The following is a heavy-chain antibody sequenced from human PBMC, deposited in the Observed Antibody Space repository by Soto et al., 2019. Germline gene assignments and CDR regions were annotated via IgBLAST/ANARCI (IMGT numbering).Heavy chain of an antibody. D-gene: IGHD3-22*01. J-gene: IGHJ4*02. V-gene: IGHV3-30*03. CDR3: ARAHGPYYDSSYYGLARNYFGY. Sequence: VGSLRLSCAAAGFTFSSHAMNWVRQAPGKGLEWVAVISFDGSNRYYADSQRGRLTISRDNSRNTLYLQMDNLRPDDTAIYYCARAHGPYYDSSYYGLARNYFGYWGQGTLVTVSS. CDR2: ISFDGSNR. CDR1: GFTFSSHA.